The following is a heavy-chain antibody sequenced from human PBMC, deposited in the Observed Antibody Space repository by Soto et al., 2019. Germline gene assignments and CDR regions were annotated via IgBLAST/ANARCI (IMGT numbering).Heavy chain of an antibody. J-gene: IGHJ4*02. Sequence: PSETLSLTCTVSGGSISSYYWSWIRQPPGKGLEWIGYIYYSGSTNYNPSLKSRVTISVDTSKNQFSLKLSSVTAADTAVYYCARDRNYYGSGNFDYWGQGTLVTVSS. CDR2: IYYSGST. D-gene: IGHD3-10*01. V-gene: IGHV4-59*01. CDR1: GGSISSYY. CDR3: ARDRNYYGSGNFDY.